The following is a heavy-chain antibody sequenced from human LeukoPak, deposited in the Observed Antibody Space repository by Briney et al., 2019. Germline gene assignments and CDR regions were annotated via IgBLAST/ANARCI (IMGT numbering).Heavy chain of an antibody. V-gene: IGHV3-33*08. J-gene: IGHJ3*02. CDR1: GFTVTSIY. Sequence: GGSLRLSCAVSGFTVTSIYMSWVRQAPGKGLEWVAVIWYDGSNKYYADSVKGRFTISRDNSKNTLYLQMNSLRAEDTAVYYCARDHTMWNDAFDIWGQGTMVTVSS. D-gene: IGHD3-10*02. CDR3: ARDHTMWNDAFDI. CDR2: IWYDGSNK.